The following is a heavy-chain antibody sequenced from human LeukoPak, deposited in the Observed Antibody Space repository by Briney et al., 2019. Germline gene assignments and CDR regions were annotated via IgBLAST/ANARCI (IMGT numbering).Heavy chain of an antibody. CDR2: IYYSGST. V-gene: IGHV4-31*03. CDR1: GGSISSGGYY. CDR3: AREPYSNYVLDWFDP. J-gene: IGHJ5*02. D-gene: IGHD4-11*01. Sequence: SQTLSLTCTVSGGSISSGGYYWSWIRQHPGKGLEWIGYIYYSGSTYYNPSLKSRVTISVDTSKNQFCLKLSSVTAADTAVYYCAREPYSNYVLDWFDPWGQGTLVTVSS.